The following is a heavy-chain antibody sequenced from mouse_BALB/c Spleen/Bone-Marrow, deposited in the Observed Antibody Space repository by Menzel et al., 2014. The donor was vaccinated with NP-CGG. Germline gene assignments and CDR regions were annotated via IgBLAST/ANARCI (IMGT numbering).Heavy chain of an antibody. V-gene: IGHV14-3*02. CDR2: IDPANGNT. CDR3: ARYDYGVYFDY. CDR1: GFNIKDTY. D-gene: IGHD2-4*01. Sequence: EVQLQQSGAEVVKPGASVKLSCTASGFNIKDTYMHWVKQRLEQGLEWIGRIDPANGNTKYDPKFQGKTTITADASSNTAYLQLSSLTSEDTAVYYCARYDYGVYFDYWGQGTTLTVSS. J-gene: IGHJ2*01.